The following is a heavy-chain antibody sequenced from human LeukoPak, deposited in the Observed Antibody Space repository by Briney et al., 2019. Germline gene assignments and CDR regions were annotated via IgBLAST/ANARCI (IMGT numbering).Heavy chain of an antibody. CDR1: GGSISSSSHY. CDR3: ARHGIVATITHFDY. Sequence: PSETLSPTCTVSGGSISSSSHYWSWIRQPPGKGLEWIGSIYYSGSTYYNPSLKSRVTISVDTSKNQFSLKLSSVTAADTAVYYCARHGIVATITHFDYWGQGTLVTVSS. D-gene: IGHD5-12*01. J-gene: IGHJ4*02. CDR2: IYYSGST. V-gene: IGHV4-39*01.